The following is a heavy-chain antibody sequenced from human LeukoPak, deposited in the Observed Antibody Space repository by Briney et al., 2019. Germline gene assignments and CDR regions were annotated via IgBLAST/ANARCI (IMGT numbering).Heavy chain of an antibody. CDR3: ATVYIYGSPTSYFDY. D-gene: IGHD5-18*01. V-gene: IGHV3-74*01. CDR2: INSDGINT. CDR1: GFTFSNYW. Sequence: PGGSLRLSCAASGFTFSNYWMHWVRQAPGKGLVWVSRINSDGINTSYADSVKGRFTISRDNAKNTLNLQMNSLRAEDTAVYYCATVYIYGSPTSYFDYWGQGTLVTVSS. J-gene: IGHJ4*02.